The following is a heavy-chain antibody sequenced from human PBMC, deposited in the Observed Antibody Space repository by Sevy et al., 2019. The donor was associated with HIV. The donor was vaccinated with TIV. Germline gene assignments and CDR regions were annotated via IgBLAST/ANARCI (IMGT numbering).Heavy chain of an antibody. V-gene: IGHV1-24*01. CDR1: GYTLTQLS. CDR3: ATTKDYYESSGSPFDY. D-gene: IGHD3-22*01. Sequence: ASVKVSCKVSGYTLTQLSMHWVRQAPGKGLEWMGSFDPEDGETLYAQKFQGRVTMTEDTSTDTAYMELSSLRSEDTAIYYCATTKDYYESSGSPFDYWGQGTLFTVSS. CDR2: FDPEDGET. J-gene: IGHJ4*02.